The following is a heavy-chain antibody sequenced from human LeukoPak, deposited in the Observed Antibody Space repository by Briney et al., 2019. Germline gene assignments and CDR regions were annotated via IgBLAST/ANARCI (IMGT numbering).Heavy chain of an antibody. CDR2: AYYSGST. V-gene: IGHV4-59*08. Sequence: SETLSLTCSVFDGSISNYYWSWIRRPPGKGLEWIGYAYYSGSTTYNPSLESRVTISVDTSKNQFSLKLTAVTAADTAVYYCARNSAVATSRSWFDPWGQGTLVTVSS. CDR3: ARNSAVATSRSWFDP. CDR1: DGSISNYY. J-gene: IGHJ5*02. D-gene: IGHD6-19*01.